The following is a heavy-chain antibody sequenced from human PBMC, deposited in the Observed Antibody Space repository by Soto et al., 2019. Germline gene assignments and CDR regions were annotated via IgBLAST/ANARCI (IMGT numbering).Heavy chain of an antibody. CDR3: AKGDYYYYMDV. V-gene: IGHV4-59*08. CDR2: IYYSGST. J-gene: IGHJ6*03. Sequence: SETLSLTCPVSGGSISSYYWSWIRQPPGKGLEWIGYIYYSGSTNYNPSLKSRVTISVDTSKNQFSLKLSSVTAADTAVYYCAKGDYYYYMDVWGKGTTVTVSS. CDR1: GGSISSYY.